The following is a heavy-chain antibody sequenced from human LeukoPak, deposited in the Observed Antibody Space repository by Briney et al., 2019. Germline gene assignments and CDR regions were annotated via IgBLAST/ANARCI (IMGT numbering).Heavy chain of an antibody. D-gene: IGHD3-22*01. V-gene: IGHV3-33*06. CDR1: GFTFSSYG. J-gene: IGHJ5*02. Sequence: GGSLRLSCAASGFTFSSYGIHWVRQAPGKGLEWVAVIWYDGSNKYYADSVKGRFTISRDNSKNTLYLQMNSLRAEDTAVYYCAKDLDYDSSGYYPAWFDPWGQGTLVTVSS. CDR2: IWYDGSNK. CDR3: AKDLDYDSSGYYPAWFDP.